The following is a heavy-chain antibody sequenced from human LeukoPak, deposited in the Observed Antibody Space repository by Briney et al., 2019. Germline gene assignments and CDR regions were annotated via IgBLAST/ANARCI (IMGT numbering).Heavy chain of an antibody. J-gene: IGHJ6*03. CDR1: GFTFSSYA. Sequence: GGSLRLSCAASGFTFSSYAMSWVRQAPGKGLEWVSAISGSGGSTYYADSVKGRFTISRDNSKNTLYLQMNSLRAEDTAVYYCAFSSGSSYYYYYYYMDVWGKGTTVTVSS. D-gene: IGHD6-19*01. V-gene: IGHV3-23*01. CDR3: AFSSGSSYYYYYYYMDV. CDR2: ISGSGGST.